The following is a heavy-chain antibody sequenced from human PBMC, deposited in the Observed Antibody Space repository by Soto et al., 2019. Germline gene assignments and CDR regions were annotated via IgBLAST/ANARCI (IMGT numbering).Heavy chain of an antibody. CDR2: ISYDGSNK. CDR3: ARDRAVGATPVGWFDP. J-gene: IGHJ5*02. V-gene: IGHV3-30-3*01. Sequence: QVQLVESGGGVVQPGRSLRLSCAASGFTFSSYAMHWVRQAPGKGLEWVAVISYDGSNKYYADSVKGRFTISRDNSKNTLYLQMNSLRAEDTAVYYCARDRAVGATPVGWFDPWGQGTLVTVSS. CDR1: GFTFSSYA. D-gene: IGHD1-26*01.